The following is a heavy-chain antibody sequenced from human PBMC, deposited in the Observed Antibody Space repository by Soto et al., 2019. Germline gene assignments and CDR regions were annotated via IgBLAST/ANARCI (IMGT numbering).Heavy chain of an antibody. CDR2: IKSKTDGGTT. Sequence: GGSLRLSCAASGFTFSNAWMNWVRQAPGKGLEWVGRIKSKTDGGTTDYAAPVKGRFTISRDDSKNTLYLQMNSLKTEDTAVYYCTTYLSLGRGDYYDFWSGYFFGYWGQGTLVTVSS. J-gene: IGHJ4*02. CDR3: TTYLSLGRGDYYDFWSGYFFGY. V-gene: IGHV3-15*07. CDR1: GFTFSNAW. D-gene: IGHD3-3*01.